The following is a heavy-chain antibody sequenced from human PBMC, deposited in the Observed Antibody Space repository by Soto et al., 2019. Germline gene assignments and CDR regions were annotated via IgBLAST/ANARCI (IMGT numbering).Heavy chain of an antibody. CDR3: ASYYGDYVFAFDI. D-gene: IGHD4-17*01. V-gene: IGHV4-30-2*01. Sequence: TLSLTCAVSGGSISSGGYSWSFIRQPPGKGLEWIGYIYHSGSTYYNPSLKSRVTISVDRSKNQFSLKLSSVNAADTAVYYCASYYGDYVFAFDIWGQGTMVTVSS. CDR2: IYHSGST. J-gene: IGHJ3*02. CDR1: GGSISSGGYS.